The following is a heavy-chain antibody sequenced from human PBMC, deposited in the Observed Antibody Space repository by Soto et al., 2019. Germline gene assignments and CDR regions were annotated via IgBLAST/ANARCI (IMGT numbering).Heavy chain of an antibody. J-gene: IGHJ5*02. CDR1: GGSISSGGXX. Sequence: QLQLQESGSGLVKPSQTLSLTCAVSGGSISSGGXXXXXXRQPPGKGLEWIGYIYHSGSTYYNPSLKSRVTISVDRSKNQFSLKLSSVTAADTAVYYCARVPGPWGQGTLVTVSS. CDR2: IYHSGST. CDR3: ARVPGP. V-gene: IGHV4-30-2*01.